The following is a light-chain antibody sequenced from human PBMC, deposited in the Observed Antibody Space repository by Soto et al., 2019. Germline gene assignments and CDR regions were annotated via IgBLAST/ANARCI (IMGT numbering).Light chain of an antibody. J-gene: IGKJ4*01. CDR1: QSISSR. V-gene: IGKV1-5*01. Sequence: DIQITQSPSTLFASVGDRVTITCRASQSISSRLAWYQQKPGKAPKILIYDASNLESGVPSRFSGSGSGTEFTLTISSLQPDDFATYYCQQYNSYSLTFGGGTKVDIK. CDR3: QQYNSYSLT. CDR2: DAS.